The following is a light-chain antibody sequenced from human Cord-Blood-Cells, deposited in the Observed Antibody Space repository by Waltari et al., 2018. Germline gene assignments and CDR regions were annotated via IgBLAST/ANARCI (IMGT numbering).Light chain of an antibody. J-gene: IGLJ1*01. V-gene: IGLV2-11*01. CDR3: CSYAGSYTYV. Sequence: QSALTQPRPVSGSPGQAVTNSCTGTSRDVVGFNYVSWYQQHPGKAPKLMIYDVSKRPSGVPDRFSGSKSGNTASLTISGLQAEDEADYYCCSYAGSYTYVFGTGTKVTVL. CDR2: DVS. CDR1: SRDVVGFNY.